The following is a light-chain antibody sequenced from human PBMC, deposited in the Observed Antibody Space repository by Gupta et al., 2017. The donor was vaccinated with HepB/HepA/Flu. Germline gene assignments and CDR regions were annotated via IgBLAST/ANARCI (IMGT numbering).Light chain of an antibody. V-gene: IGKV3-15*01. CDR1: QSVSSN. CDR3: RHYNEWART. Sequence: EIVMTQSPATLSVSPGERAILSCRASQSVSSNLAWVQQKPGQSPRLLIYGASTRATGIPARFSGSGSGTEFTLAINSLQSEDFAVYYCRHYNEWARTFGQGTKLEIK. J-gene: IGKJ2*01. CDR2: GAS.